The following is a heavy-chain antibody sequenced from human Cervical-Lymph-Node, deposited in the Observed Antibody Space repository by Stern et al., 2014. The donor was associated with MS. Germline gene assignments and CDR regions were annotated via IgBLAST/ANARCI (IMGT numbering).Heavy chain of an antibody. Sequence: QVQLVESGGGVIKPGTSLRVSCEASGFTFSTYAMSWVRQAPAQGLEWVASTTLVGKTQYYAQTVKGRFTVSGAHLTNTFFMQMTSQRPEDTAVYYCAKTSLRMIRGSKCHNGIDVWGQGTTVTVSS. CDR2: TTLVGKTQ. J-gene: IGHJ6*02. CDR1: GFTFSTYA. V-gene: IGHV3-30-3*02. CDR3: AKTSLRMIRGSKCHNGIDV. D-gene: IGHD3-10*01.